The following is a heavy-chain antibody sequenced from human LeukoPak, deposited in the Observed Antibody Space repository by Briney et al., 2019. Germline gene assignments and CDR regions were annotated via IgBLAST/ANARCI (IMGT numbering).Heavy chain of an antibody. CDR3: ARAGSILEWLPHAFDI. D-gene: IGHD3-3*01. CDR2: ISSSSSYI. V-gene: IGHV3-21*01. Sequence: GGSLRLSCAASGFTVSSNYMSWVRQAPGKGLEWVSSISSSSSYIYYADSVKGRFTISRDNAKNSLYLQMNSLRAEDTAVYYCARAGSILEWLPHAFDIWGQGTMVTVSS. CDR1: GFTVSSNY. J-gene: IGHJ3*02.